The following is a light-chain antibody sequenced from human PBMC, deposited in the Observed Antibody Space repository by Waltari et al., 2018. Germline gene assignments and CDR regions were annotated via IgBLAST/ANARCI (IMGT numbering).Light chain of an antibody. V-gene: IGLV2-14*01. CDR1: SRAVGNYNY. CDR2: DVS. Sequence: QSALTQPASVSGSPGQSIPISCPGTSRAVGNYNYVSWYQQRPGKAPQLIIYDVSNRPSGVSSRFSGSKSGNTASLTISGLQAEDEADYYCSSYTSTNTLVIFGGGTKLTVL. CDR3: SSYTSTNTLVI. J-gene: IGLJ2*01.